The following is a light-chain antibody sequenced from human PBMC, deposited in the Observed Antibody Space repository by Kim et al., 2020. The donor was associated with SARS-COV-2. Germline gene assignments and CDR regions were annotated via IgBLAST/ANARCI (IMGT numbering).Light chain of an antibody. V-gene: IGLV3-1*01. CDR3: QAWDSSTVV. CDR2: QDS. CDR1: KLGDKY. Sequence: GSPGQPASITCSGDKLGDKYACWYQQKPGQSPVLVIYQDSKRPSGIPERFSGSNSGNTATLTISGTQAMDEADYYCQAWDSSTVVFGGGTQLTVL. J-gene: IGLJ2*01.